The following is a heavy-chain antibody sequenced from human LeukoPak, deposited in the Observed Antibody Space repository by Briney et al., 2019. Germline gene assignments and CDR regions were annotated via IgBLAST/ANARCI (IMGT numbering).Heavy chain of an antibody. V-gene: IGHV3-23*01. CDR2: ISGSGGST. D-gene: IGHD6-13*01. CDR1: GFTFSRYA. Sequence: GGSLRLSCAASGFTFSRYAMSWVRQAPGKGLEWVSAISGSGGSTYYADSVKGRFTISRDNSKNTLYLQMNSLRAEDTAVYYCAKDRRAGKAAAGKGYYFDYWGQGTLVTVSS. CDR3: AKDRRAGKAAAGKGYYFDY. J-gene: IGHJ4*02.